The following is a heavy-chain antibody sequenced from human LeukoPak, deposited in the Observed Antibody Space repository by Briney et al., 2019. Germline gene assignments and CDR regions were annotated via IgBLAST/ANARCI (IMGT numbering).Heavy chain of an antibody. CDR1: GGSISGGSYY. CDR3: ARQVGPTRAFDI. D-gene: IGHD1-26*01. Sequence: SETLSLTCTVSGGSISGGSYYWSWIRQPAGKGPEWIGRISTSGSSSYNPSLTSRVTISVDTSKNQFSLKLSSVTAADTAIYSCARQVGPTRAFDIWGQGTMVTVSS. V-gene: IGHV4-61*02. J-gene: IGHJ3*02. CDR2: ISTSGSS.